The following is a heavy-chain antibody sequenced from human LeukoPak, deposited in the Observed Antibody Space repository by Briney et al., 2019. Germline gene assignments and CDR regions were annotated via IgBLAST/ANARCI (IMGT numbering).Heavy chain of an antibody. CDR1: GGSFSGYY. J-gene: IGHJ3*02. CDR2: INHSGST. Sequence: SETLSLTCAVYGGSFSGYYWSWIRQSPGKGLEWIGEINHSGSTNYNPSLKSRVTISVDTSKNQFSLKLSSVTAADTAVYYCARAPRGVVVKSDAFDIWGQGTMVTVSS. D-gene: IGHD2-15*01. CDR3: ARAPRGVVVKSDAFDI. V-gene: IGHV4-34*01.